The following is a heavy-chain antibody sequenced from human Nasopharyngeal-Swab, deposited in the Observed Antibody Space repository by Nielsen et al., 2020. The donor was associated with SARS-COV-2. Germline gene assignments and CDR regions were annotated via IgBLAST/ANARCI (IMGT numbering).Heavy chain of an antibody. CDR1: GYTFTNYD. D-gene: IGHD6-13*01. Sequence: ASVKVSCKASGYTFTNYDINWLHKPTAQGLGWMGWMNPNSGNTGYAQIFQGRVSMTRNTSISTAYMELSSLRSEDTAVYYCARWLKSGFSSSWFFYYGLDVWGQGTTVTVSS. CDR3: ARWLKSGFSSSWFFYYGLDV. CDR2: MNPNSGNT. V-gene: IGHV1-8*01. J-gene: IGHJ6*02.